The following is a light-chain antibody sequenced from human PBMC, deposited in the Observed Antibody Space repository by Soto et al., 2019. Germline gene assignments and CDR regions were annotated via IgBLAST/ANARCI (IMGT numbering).Light chain of an antibody. V-gene: IGLV2-23*02. CDR1: SSNVGSYKL. Sequence: QSALTQPASVSGSPGQSITISCTGTSSNVGSYKLVSWYQQHPGKAPKLMIFEVNKRPSGVSNRFSGSKSGNTASLTISGLLAEDEADYYCCSYAGRSPVVFGGGTKLTVL. J-gene: IGLJ2*01. CDR3: CSYAGRSPVV. CDR2: EVN.